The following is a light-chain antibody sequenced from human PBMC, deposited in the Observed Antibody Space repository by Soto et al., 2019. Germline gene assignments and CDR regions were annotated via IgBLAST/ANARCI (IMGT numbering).Light chain of an antibody. CDR2: RVI. J-gene: IGLJ3*02. CDR1: SSDVGGYNY. V-gene: IGLV2-11*01. CDR3: GSYTSATTWV. Sequence: QSVLTQPRSVSGSPGQSVTVSCTGTSSDVGGYNYVSWYQQFPGKAPKLMIYRVINRPSGVSDRFSGSKSGNSASLSISGLQPEDEASYFCGSYTSATTWVFGGGTKLTVL.